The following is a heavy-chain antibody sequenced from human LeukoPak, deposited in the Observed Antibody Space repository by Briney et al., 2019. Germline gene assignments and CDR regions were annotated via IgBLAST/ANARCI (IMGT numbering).Heavy chain of an antibody. J-gene: IGHJ4*02. Sequence: PGGSLRLSCAASGFTFSSYGIHWLRQAPGKGLEWVSVISFHGSDKFYADSVKGRLTISRDSSQNTLFVQMNSLRAEDTAVYYCARQDCSGGSCYLDYWGQGILVTVSS. V-gene: IGHV3-30*03. D-gene: IGHD2-15*01. CDR2: ISFHGSDK. CDR3: ARQDCSGGSCYLDY. CDR1: GFTFSSYG.